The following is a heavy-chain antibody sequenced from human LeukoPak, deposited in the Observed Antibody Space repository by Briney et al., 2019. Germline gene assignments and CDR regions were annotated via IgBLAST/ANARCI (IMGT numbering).Heavy chain of an antibody. Sequence: GGSLRLSCAASGFTFTIYAMSWVRQAPGKGLEWVSYISSSGSSIFYADSVKGRFTISRDNAKNSLYLQMNSLRAEDTAVYYCAREFEIWGSSLDYWGQGTLVTVSS. CDR3: AREFEIWGSSLDY. CDR2: ISSSGSSI. V-gene: IGHV3-48*04. CDR1: GFTFTIYA. D-gene: IGHD6-13*01. J-gene: IGHJ4*02.